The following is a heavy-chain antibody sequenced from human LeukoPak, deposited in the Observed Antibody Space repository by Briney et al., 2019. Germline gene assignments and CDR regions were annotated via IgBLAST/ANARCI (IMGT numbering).Heavy chain of an antibody. D-gene: IGHD5-24*01. V-gene: IGHV3-33*01. Sequence: GGSLRLSCGASGFNFSSHGMHWVRQAPGKGLEWVALIRYDGIGKYYPDSVKGRFTISRDNSKNTLYLQMDSLRAEDTAMYYCARHREDFRYYFDYWGQGTLVTVSS. CDR1: GFNFSSHG. J-gene: IGHJ4*02. CDR3: ARHREDFRYYFDY. CDR2: IRYDGIGK.